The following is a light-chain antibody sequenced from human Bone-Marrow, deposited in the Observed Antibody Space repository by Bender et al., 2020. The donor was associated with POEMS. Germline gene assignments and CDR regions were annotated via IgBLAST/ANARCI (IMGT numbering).Light chain of an antibody. CDR3: SSYSTGNTPRL. J-gene: IGLJ2*01. CDR2: DVS. V-gene: IGLV2-14*03. Sequence: QSALTQPASVSASPGQSITISCTGTSTDVGGYNYVSWYQHHPGQAPKLIISDVSNRPSGVPSRFSGSKSGDTASLTISGLQSEDEADYYCSSYSTGNTPRLFGGGTKLTVL. CDR1: STDVGGYNY.